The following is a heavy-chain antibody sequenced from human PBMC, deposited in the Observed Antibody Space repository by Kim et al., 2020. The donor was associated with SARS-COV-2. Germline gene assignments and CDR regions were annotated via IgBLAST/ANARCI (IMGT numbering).Heavy chain of an antibody. CDR1: GFTFSNAW. CDR2: IKSKTDGGTT. V-gene: IGHV3-15*01. D-gene: IGHD6-13*01. Sequence: GGSLRLSCAASGFTFSNAWMSWVRQAPGKGLEWVGRIKSKTDGGTTDYAAPVKVRFTISRDDSKNTLYLQMNSLKTEDTAVYYCTTPSMSSSWYFDYWGQGTLVTVSS. CDR3: TTPSMSSSWYFDY. J-gene: IGHJ4*02.